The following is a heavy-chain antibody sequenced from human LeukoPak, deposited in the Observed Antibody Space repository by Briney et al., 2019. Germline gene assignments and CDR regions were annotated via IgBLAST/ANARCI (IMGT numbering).Heavy chain of an antibody. CDR1: GGSISSGGYY. CDR2: IYHSGST. CDR3: ARVGGMTTINNAAFDI. V-gene: IGHV4-61*08. J-gene: IGHJ3*02. D-gene: IGHD5-24*01. Sequence: PSETLSLTCTVSGGSISSGGYYWSWIRQHPGKGLEWIGYIYHSGSTNYNPSLKSRVTMSLDTSKNQFSLKLTSVTAADTAIYYCARVGGMTTINNAAFDIWGQGTMVTVSS.